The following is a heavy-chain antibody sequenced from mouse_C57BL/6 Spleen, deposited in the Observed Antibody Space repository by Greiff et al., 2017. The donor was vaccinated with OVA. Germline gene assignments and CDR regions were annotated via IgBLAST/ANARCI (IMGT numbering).Heavy chain of an antibody. Sequence: QVQLQQSGPELVKPGASVKISCKASGYSFTSYYIHWVKQRPGQGLEWIGWIYPGSGNTKYNEKFKGKATLTADTSSSTAYMQLSSLTSEDSAVYYCARPIYYGNLAWFAYWGQGTLVTVSA. CDR2: IYPGSGNT. D-gene: IGHD2-1*01. CDR1: GYSFTSYY. V-gene: IGHV1-66*01. CDR3: ARPIYYGNLAWFAY. J-gene: IGHJ3*01.